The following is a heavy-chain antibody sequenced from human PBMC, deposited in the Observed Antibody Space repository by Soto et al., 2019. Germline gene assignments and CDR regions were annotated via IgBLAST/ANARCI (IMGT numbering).Heavy chain of an antibody. D-gene: IGHD6-25*01. V-gene: IGHV3-74*01. CDR3: ESPVAAAGTNLYFYGLDA. CDR2: IDSDGSST. Sequence: EVQLVESGGGLVQPGGSLRLSCAASGFTFRSYWMHWVRQVPGKGLVWVSRIDSDGSSTNYADSVKGRFTISRDNAKNTVYLQMNSLRTEDTGVYYCESPVAAAGTNLYFYGLDAWGQGTTVTVSS. J-gene: IGHJ6*01. CDR1: GFTFRSYW.